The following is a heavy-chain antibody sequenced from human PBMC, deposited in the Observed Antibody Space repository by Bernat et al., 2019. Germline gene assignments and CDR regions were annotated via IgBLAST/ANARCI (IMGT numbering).Heavy chain of an antibody. CDR3: AKEECSGGACYATDY. CDR1: GFTFSSHA. J-gene: IGHJ4*02. CDR2: SSESGDRT. V-gene: IGHV3-23*01. D-gene: IGHD2-15*01. Sequence: EVRLLESGGGLVQPGGSLRLSCAASGFTFSSHAMNWVRQGPGKGLEWVSRSSESGDRTDYADSVEGRFTISRDNSKNTLYLQINSLRAEDTAVYYCAKEECSGGACYATDYWGQGTLVTVSS.